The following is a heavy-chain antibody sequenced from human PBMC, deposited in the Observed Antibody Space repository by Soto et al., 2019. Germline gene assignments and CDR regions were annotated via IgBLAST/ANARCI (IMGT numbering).Heavy chain of an antibody. J-gene: IGHJ4*02. Sequence: SETLSLTCTVSGGSISSGGYYWIWIRQHPGKGLEWIGYIYYSGSTYYNPSLKSRVTISVDTSKNQFSLKLSSVTAADTAVYYCARDGGNSLDYWGQGTLVTVSS. CDR3: ARDGGNSLDY. D-gene: IGHD2-21*02. V-gene: IGHV4-31*03. CDR1: GGSISSGGYY. CDR2: IYYSGST.